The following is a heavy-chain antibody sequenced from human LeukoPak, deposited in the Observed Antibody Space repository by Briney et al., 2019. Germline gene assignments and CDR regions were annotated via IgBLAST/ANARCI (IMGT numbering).Heavy chain of an antibody. Sequence: SETLSLTCTVSGGSISSYYWSWIRQPAGKGLEWIGRIYTSGSTNYNPSLKSRVTISVDTSKNQFSLKLSSVTAADTAVYYCARASRDYDFWSGTVDAFDIWGQGTMVTVSS. CDR1: GGSISSYY. CDR3: ARASRDYDFWSGTVDAFDI. V-gene: IGHV4-4*07. CDR2: IYTSGST. J-gene: IGHJ3*02. D-gene: IGHD3-3*01.